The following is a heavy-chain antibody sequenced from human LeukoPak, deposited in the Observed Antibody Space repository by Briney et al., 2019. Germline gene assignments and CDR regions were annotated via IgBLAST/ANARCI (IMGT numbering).Heavy chain of an antibody. CDR3: ARDQLVLGL. CDR2: INSGGSST. Sequence: SGGSLRLSCAASGFTFSDYYMSWIRQAPGKGLVWVSRINSGGSSTSYADSVKGRFTISRDNAKNTLYLQMNSLRAEDTVVYYCARDQLVLGLWGQGTLVTVSS. CDR1: GFTFSDYY. J-gene: IGHJ4*02. D-gene: IGHD6-13*01. V-gene: IGHV3-74*01.